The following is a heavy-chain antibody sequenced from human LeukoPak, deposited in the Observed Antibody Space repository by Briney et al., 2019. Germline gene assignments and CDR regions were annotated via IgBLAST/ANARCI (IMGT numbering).Heavy chain of an antibody. D-gene: IGHD3-22*01. CDR3: ARPYYYDSSGYSDQ. CDR2: IYYSGST. J-gene: IGHJ4*02. Sequence: SETLSLTCTVSGGSISSSSYYWGWLRQPPGTGLEWIGSIYYSGSTYYNPSLKSRVTISVDTSKNQFSLKLSSVTAADTAVYYCARPYYYDSSGYSDQWGQGTLVTVSS. CDR1: GGSISSSSYY. V-gene: IGHV4-39*01.